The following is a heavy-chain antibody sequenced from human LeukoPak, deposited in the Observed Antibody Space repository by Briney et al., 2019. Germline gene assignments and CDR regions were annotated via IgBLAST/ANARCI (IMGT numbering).Heavy chain of an antibody. J-gene: IGHJ4*02. V-gene: IGHV3-43D*03. CDR1: GFTFDDYA. CDR2: ITWNGGST. CDR3: ARSSGWYYFDY. D-gene: IGHD6-19*01. Sequence: SGGSLRLSCAASGFTFDDYAMEWVRQAPGKGLEWVSLITWNGGSTYYADSVKGRFTISRDNAKNSLYLQMNSLRAEDTALYYCARSSGWYYFDYWGQGTLVTVSS.